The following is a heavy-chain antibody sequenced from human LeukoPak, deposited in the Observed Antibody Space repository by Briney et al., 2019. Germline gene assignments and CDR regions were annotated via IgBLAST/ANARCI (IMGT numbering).Heavy chain of an antibody. CDR2: INPNSGGT. Sequence: ASVKVSCKASGYTFTGYFIHWVRQAPGQGLEWMGWINPNSGGTNYAQKFQGRVTMTRDTSISTAYMELSRLRSEDTAVYYCARGYAGATELDYWGQGTLVTVSS. J-gene: IGHJ4*02. D-gene: IGHD1-26*01. CDR1: GYTFTGYF. CDR3: ARGYAGATELDY. V-gene: IGHV1-2*02.